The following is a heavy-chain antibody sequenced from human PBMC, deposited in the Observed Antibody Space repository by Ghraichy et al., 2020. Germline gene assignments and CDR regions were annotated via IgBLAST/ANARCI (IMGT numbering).Heavy chain of an antibody. CDR2: INHSGST. CDR3: ARGAEDIVVVPAAMRPYYFDY. CDR1: GGSFSGYY. V-gene: IGHV4-34*01. Sequence: SETLSLTCAVYGGSFSGYYWSWIRQPPGKGLEWIGEINHSGSTNYNPSLKSRVTISVDTSKNQFSLKLSSVTAADTAVYYCARGAEDIVVVPAAMRPYYFDYWGQGTLVTVSS. D-gene: IGHD2-2*01. J-gene: IGHJ4*02.